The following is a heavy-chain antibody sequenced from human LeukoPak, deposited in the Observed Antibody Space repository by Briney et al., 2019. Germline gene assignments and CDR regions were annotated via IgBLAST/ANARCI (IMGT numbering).Heavy chain of an antibody. CDR2: ISYDGSNK. CDR1: GFTFSSYA. Sequence: GGSLRLSCAASGFTFSSYAMHWVRQAPGKGLEWVAVISYDGSNKYYADSVKGRFTISRDNSKNTLYLQMNSLRAEDTAVYYCARDRVVGAVGSFGYWGQGTLVTVSS. D-gene: IGHD1-26*01. V-gene: IGHV3-30*04. J-gene: IGHJ4*02. CDR3: ARDRVVGAVGSFGY.